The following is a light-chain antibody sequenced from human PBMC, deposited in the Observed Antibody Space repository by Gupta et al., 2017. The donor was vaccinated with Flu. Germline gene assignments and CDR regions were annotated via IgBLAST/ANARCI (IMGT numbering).Light chain of an antibody. J-gene: IGLJ2*01. CDR2: QDS. V-gene: IGLV3-1*01. CDR1: SLGDNF. CDR3: QAWDRGAVV. Sequence: SFDLTQPPSLSVDPGQTATITCSGDSLGDNFASWYQPRPGQSPLLVIYQDSKRPAGIPDRFSGANSGNTATLTVSGTQPKDEADYYCQAWDRGAVVFGGGTRLTVL.